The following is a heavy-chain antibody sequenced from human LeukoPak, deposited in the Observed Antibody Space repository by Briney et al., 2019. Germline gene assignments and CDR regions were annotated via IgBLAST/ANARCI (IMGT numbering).Heavy chain of an antibody. CDR2: ITSGGDYI. D-gene: IGHD3-9*01. V-gene: IGHV3-21*01. Sequence: GGSLRLSCAASGFTFNTFNMNWVRQAPGKGLEWVSSITSGGDYIYYADLVKGRFTTSRDNAKNSLSLQLNSLRVEDTAVYYCARGHYDVLAASYKWTPDYWGQGTLVTVSS. J-gene: IGHJ4*02. CDR1: GFTFNTFN. CDR3: ARGHYDVLAASYKWTPDY.